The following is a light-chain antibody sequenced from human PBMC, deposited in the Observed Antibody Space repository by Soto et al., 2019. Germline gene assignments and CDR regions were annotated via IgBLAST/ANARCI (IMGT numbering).Light chain of an antibody. CDR1: RSLLYRDGNTS. V-gene: IGKV2-30*01. J-gene: IGKJ1*01. CDR3: MQGTNWPHT. CDR2: EVS. Sequence: EVVMTQSPLPLPVTLGQPASISCRSSRSLLYRDGNTSLNWFQQRPGQSQRRLIFEVSNRDSGVPDRFCGSASGTDFKLKISRVEAEDVGVYYCMQGTNWPHTFGQGTKV.